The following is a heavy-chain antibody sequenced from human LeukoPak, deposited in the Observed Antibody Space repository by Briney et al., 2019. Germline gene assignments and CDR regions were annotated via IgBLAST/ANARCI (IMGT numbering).Heavy chain of an antibody. Sequence: ASVKVSCKASGYTFTSYGISWVRQAPGQGLEWMGWISIYNGNINYAQKFQGRVTMTTDTSTGTAYTELRSLRSDDTAVYYCARGPFSGGYSYGTGDYWGQGTLVTVSS. CDR1: GYTFTSYG. D-gene: IGHD5-12*01. CDR2: ISIYNGNI. J-gene: IGHJ4*02. CDR3: ARGPFSGGYSYGTGDY. V-gene: IGHV1-18*01.